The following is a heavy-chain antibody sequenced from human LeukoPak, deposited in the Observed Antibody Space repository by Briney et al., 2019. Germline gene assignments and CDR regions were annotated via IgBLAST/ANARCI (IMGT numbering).Heavy chain of an antibody. CDR3: ARDHLGSGWKGATGQRFDY. D-gene: IGHD6-19*01. CDR2: ISSSGSTI. CDR1: GFTFSSYE. V-gene: IGHV3-48*03. Sequence: GGSLRLSCAASGFTFSSYEMNWVRQAPGKGLEWVSYISSSGSTIYYADSVKGRFTISRDNAKNSLYLQMNSLRAEDTAVYYCARDHLGSGWKGATGQRFDYWGQGTLVTVSS. J-gene: IGHJ4*02.